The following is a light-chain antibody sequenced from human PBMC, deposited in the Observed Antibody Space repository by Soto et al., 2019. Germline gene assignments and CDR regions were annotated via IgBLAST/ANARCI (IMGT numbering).Light chain of an antibody. Sequence: EIVLTQSPGTLSLSPGERATLSCRASQSVSSSYLAWYQQKPGQAPRLLIYGASSRATVIPDSFSGSGSGTDFTLIICRLEPEDFAVYYCQQYGSSRWTFGQGTKVDIK. CDR1: QSVSSSY. CDR3: QQYGSSRWT. V-gene: IGKV3-20*01. CDR2: GAS. J-gene: IGKJ1*01.